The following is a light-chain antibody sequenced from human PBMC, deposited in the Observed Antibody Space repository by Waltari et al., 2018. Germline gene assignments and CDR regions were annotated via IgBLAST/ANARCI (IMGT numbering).Light chain of an antibody. CDR3: AAWDDRLSGYV. CDR1: NSNVESHY. V-gene: IGLV1-47*01. Sequence: QSVLTQPPSASGTPGQRVTISCSGSNSNVESHYVYWYQQVPGTAPKLLIYTNSQRPSGVPDRFSGSKSGTSASLAISGLRSEDEADYHCAAWDDRLSGYVFGSGTSVTVL. CDR2: TNS. J-gene: IGLJ1*01.